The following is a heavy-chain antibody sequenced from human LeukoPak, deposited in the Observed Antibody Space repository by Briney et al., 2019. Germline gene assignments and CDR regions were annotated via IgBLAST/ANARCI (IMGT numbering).Heavy chain of an antibody. V-gene: IGHV4-39*02. CDR1: GGSISSSSYY. CDR3: ARDTGSGWYDCWFDP. CDR2: IYYSGST. J-gene: IGHJ5*02. Sequence: SETLSLTCTVSGGSISSSSYYWGWIRQPPGKGLEWIGSIYYSGSTYYNPSLKSRVTISVDTSKNQFSLKLSSVTAADTAVYYCARDTGSGWYDCWFDPWGQGTLVTVSS. D-gene: IGHD6-19*01.